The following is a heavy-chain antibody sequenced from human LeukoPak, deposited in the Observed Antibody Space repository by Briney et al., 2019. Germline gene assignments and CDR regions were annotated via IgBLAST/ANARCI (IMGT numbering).Heavy chain of an antibody. CDR1: GFTFSNYG. CDR2: IRSKAYGGTT. D-gene: IGHD2-15*01. Sequence: PGGSLRLSCAASGFTFSNYGMSWVRQAPGKGLEWVGFIRSKAYGGTTEYAASVKGRFTISRDDSKSIAYLQMNSLKTEDTAVYYCTRDSEGVVVAARWFDPWGQGTLVTVSS. CDR3: TRDSEGVVVAARWFDP. V-gene: IGHV3-49*04. J-gene: IGHJ5*02.